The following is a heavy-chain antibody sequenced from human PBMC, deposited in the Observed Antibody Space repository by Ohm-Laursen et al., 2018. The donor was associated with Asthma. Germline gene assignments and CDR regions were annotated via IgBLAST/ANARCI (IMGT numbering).Heavy chain of an antibody. Sequence: SLRLPCAASGFTFSSNAMHWVRQAPGKGLEWGAVISKDGSNKYYAESVKGRFTISRDNSMNTLYVQMNSLRAEDTAVYYCASDHYYSSGTYFDYWGQGTLVTVSS. CDR1: GFTFSSNA. CDR3: ASDHYYSSGTYFDY. V-gene: IGHV3-30-3*01. J-gene: IGHJ4*02. D-gene: IGHD3-10*01. CDR2: ISKDGSNK.